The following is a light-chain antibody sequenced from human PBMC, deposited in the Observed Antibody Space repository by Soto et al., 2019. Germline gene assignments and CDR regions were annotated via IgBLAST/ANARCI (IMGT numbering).Light chain of an antibody. Sequence: QSALTQPASMSGSDGQSITISCTGSSGDVGGYNYVSWYQQHPGKAPKLIIYEVSNRPSGVSNRFSGSKSGNTASLTISGLQADDEADYYCSSYTRTGTHYVFGTGTKLTVL. CDR1: SGDVGGYNY. CDR2: EVS. J-gene: IGLJ1*01. CDR3: SSYTRTGTHYV. V-gene: IGLV2-14*01.